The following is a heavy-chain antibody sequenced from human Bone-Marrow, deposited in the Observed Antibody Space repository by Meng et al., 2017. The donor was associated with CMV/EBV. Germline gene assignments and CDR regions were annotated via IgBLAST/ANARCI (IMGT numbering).Heavy chain of an antibody. Sequence: ASVKVSCKASGYTFTSYYMHWVRQAPGQGLEWMGWINPNSGGTNYAQKFQGRVTMTRDTSISTAHMELSRLRSDDTSPYCSGGSCSGQDAFDIWGQGTMVTVSS. CDR2: INPNSGGT. J-gene: IGHJ3*02. D-gene: IGHD2-15*01. CDR1: GYTFTSYY. V-gene: IGHV1-2*02. CDR3: GGSCSGQDAFDI.